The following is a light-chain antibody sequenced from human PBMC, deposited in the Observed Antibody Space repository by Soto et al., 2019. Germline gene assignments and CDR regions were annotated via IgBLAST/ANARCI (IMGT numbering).Light chain of an antibody. J-gene: IGLJ1*01. Sequence: QSALTQPASVSGSPGQSITVSCTGTSSDVGGYNYVSWYQQHPGKAPKLMIYEVSNQPSGVSNRFSGSKSGNTASLTISGLQAEDEADYFCSSYTSSHTYVFGSGTKLTVL. CDR3: SSYTSSHTYV. CDR1: SSDVGGYNY. CDR2: EVS. V-gene: IGLV2-14*01.